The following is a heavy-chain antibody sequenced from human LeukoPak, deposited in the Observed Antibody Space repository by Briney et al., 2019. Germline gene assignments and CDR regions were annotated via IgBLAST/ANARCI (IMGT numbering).Heavy chain of an antibody. V-gene: IGHV1-8*01. CDR2: MNPNSGNT. CDR1: GYTFTSYD. D-gene: IGHD6-6*01. J-gene: IGHJ5*02. CDR3: ARRRSGSSGPPSDH. Sequence: ASVKVSCKASGYTFTSYDINWVRRATGQGLEWMGWMNPNSGNTGYAQKFQGRVNMTRNTSISTAYMELSSLESEDTAVYYCARRRSGSSGPPSDHWGQGTLATVSS.